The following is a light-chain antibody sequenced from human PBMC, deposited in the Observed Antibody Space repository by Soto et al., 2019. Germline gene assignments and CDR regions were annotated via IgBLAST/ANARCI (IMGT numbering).Light chain of an antibody. Sequence: EIVMTQSPATLSVSPGDRATLSCRAGQPLNNNVAWYQHKPGQAPRLLIYGASTRATGISARFSGSGSGTEFTLTISSLQSEDFAVYYCQQYYTWPVTFGGGTKVDIK. CDR2: GAS. CDR1: QPLNNN. CDR3: QQYYTWPVT. J-gene: IGKJ4*01. V-gene: IGKV3-15*01.